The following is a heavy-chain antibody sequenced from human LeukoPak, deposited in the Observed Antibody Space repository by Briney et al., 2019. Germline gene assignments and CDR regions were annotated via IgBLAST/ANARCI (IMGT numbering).Heavy chain of an antibody. CDR1: GGSFSGYY. CDR3: ARGWGSGSYYWGGPDYYYYGMDV. Sequence: SETLSLTCAVYGGSFSGYYWSWIRQPPGKGLEWIGEINHSGSTNYNPSLKGRVTISVDTSKNQFSLKLSSVTAADTAVYYCARGWGSGSYYWGGPDYYYYGMDVWGQGTTVTVSS. J-gene: IGHJ6*02. CDR2: INHSGST. D-gene: IGHD3-10*01. V-gene: IGHV4-34*01.